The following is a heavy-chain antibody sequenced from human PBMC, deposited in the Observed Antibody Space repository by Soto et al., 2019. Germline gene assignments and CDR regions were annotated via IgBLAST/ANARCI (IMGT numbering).Heavy chain of an antibody. D-gene: IGHD2-8*02. CDR2: ISWNSGTI. CDR1: GFSFDDYA. J-gene: IGHJ6*02. V-gene: IGHV3-9*01. CDR3: AKSTGGTANGMGV. Sequence: EVQVVEPGGGLVQPGRSLRLSCAASGFSFDDYAMHWVRQAPGKGLEWVSGISWNSGTIGYVDSVKARFTISRDNAKNSLYLQMNSLRAEDTALYYCAKSTGGTANGMGVWGQGTKVTVSS.